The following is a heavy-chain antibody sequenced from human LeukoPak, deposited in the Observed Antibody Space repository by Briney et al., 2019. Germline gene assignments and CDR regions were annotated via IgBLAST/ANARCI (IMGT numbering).Heavy chain of an antibody. CDR2: INHSGST. Sequence: SETLSLTCAVYGGSFSGYYWSWIRQPPGKGLEWIGEINHSGSTNYNPSLKSRVTISVDTSKNQFSLKLSSVTAADTAVYYCARGEARTAAGTELDYWGQGTLVTVSS. CDR3: ARGEARTAAGTELDY. J-gene: IGHJ4*02. CDR1: GGSFSGYY. D-gene: IGHD6-13*01. V-gene: IGHV4-34*01.